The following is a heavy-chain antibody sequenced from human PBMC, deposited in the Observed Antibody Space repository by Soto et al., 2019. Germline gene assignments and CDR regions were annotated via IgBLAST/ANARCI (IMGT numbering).Heavy chain of an antibody. Sequence: QVQLVQSGAEVKKPGASVKVSCKASGYTFTSYGISWVRQAPGQGLEWMGWISAYNGNTNYAHKLQGRATMSTDTSTSTAYMQRRSLRSDDTAVYYSVREYHYGSGPWYWGQGTLFSVSS. J-gene: IGHJ4*02. CDR3: VREYHYGSGPWY. D-gene: IGHD3-10*01. CDR2: ISAYNGNT. CDR1: GYTFTSYG. V-gene: IGHV1-18*01.